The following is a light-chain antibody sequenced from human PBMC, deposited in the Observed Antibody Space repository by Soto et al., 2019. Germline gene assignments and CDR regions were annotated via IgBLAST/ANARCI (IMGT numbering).Light chain of an antibody. V-gene: IGKV2-28*01. CDR2: LGS. J-gene: IGKJ1*01. Sequence: DIVMTQSPLSLPVTPGEPASISCRSSQSLLESNGYNCLEWYLQKPGQSPQLLIYLGSNRASGVPDRFSGSGLGTVFTLKIIRVEAEDVGVYYCMQSLQTPWTFGQGTKVDIK. CDR1: QSLLESNGYNC. CDR3: MQSLQTPWT.